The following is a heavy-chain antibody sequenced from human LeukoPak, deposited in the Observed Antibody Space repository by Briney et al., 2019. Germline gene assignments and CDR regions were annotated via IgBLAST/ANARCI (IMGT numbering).Heavy chain of an antibody. J-gene: IGHJ6*02. CDR3: ARDQLLWFGELLSNYYGMDV. CDR2: INAGNGNT. D-gene: IGHD3-10*01. CDR1: GYTFTSYA. Sequence: ASVKVSCKASGYTFTSYAMHWVRQAPGQRLEWMGWINAGNGNTKYSQKFQGRVTMTRDTSTSTVYMELSSLRSEDTAVYYCARDQLLWFGELLSNYYGMDVWGQGTTVTVSS. V-gene: IGHV1-3*01.